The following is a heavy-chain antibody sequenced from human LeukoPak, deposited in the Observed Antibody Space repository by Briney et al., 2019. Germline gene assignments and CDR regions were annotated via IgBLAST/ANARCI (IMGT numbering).Heavy chain of an antibody. Sequence: GGSLRLSCAASGFTFSNSAMSWVRQAPGKGLEWVSTLSGSGITTYYADSVKGRFTISRDNSKNTLYLQMNSLRAEDTAVYYSAKGIYSSGWSCFDYWGHGTLVTVSS. CDR1: GFTFSNSA. CDR3: AKGIYSSGWSCFDY. D-gene: IGHD6-19*01. CDR2: LSGSGITT. V-gene: IGHV3-23*01. J-gene: IGHJ4*01.